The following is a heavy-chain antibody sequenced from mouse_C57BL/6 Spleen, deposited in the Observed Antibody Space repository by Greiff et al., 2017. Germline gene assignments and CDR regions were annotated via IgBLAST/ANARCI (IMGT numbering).Heavy chain of an antibody. Sequence: QVQLKESGPGLVAPSQSLSITCTVSGFSLTSYGVHWVRQPPGKGLEWLVVIWSDGSTTYNSAPKSRLSISKDNSKSQVFLKMNSLQTDDTAMYYCARHRNYDYDLYAMDYWGQGTSVTVSS. V-gene: IGHV2-6-1*01. D-gene: IGHD2-4*01. CDR1: GFSLTSYG. CDR3: ARHRNYDYDLYAMDY. CDR2: IWSDGST. J-gene: IGHJ4*01.